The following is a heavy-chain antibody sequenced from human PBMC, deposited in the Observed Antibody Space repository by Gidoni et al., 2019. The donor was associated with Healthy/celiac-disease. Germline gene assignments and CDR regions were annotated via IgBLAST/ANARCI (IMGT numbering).Heavy chain of an antibody. CDR2: MNPNRGNT. D-gene: IGHD6-19*01. CDR1: RYTFTSYD. J-gene: IGHJ4*02. CDR3: ARFATAVAVSAVYY. Sequence: QVQRVQSGAEVKKPGASVKVSCKASRYTFTSYDINWVRQATGQGLEWMAWMNPNRGNTGYAQKFQGRVTMTSNTSIRTAYMELSSLRSDDTAVYYCARFATAVAVSAVYYWGQGTLVTVSS. V-gene: IGHV1-8*01.